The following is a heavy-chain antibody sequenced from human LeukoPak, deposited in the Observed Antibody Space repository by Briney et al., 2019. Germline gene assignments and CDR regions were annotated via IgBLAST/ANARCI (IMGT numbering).Heavy chain of an antibody. CDR3: ARGSLEDSSGYYVVYDY. Sequence: SETLSLTCTVSGNSISTYYWSWIRQPAGKGLEWIGRIYTSGSTNYNPSLKSRVTMSIDTSKSQFSLKLSSVTAADTAVYYCARGSLEDSSGYYVVYDYWGQGTLVTVSS. V-gene: IGHV4-4*07. CDR2: IYTSGST. D-gene: IGHD3-22*01. J-gene: IGHJ4*02. CDR1: GNSISTYY.